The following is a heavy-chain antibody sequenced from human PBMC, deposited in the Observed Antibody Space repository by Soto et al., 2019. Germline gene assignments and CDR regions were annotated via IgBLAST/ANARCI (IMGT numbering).Heavy chain of an antibody. CDR3: ARDRGQQLAPFDY. J-gene: IGHJ4*02. CDR2: IKQDGSEK. Sequence: EVQLVESGGGLVQPGGSLRLSCAASGFTFSSYWMSWVRQAPGKGLEWVANIKQDGSEKYYVDSVKGRFTISRDNAKNSLYLQMNSLRAEDTAVYYCARDRGQQLAPFDYWGQGTLVTVSS. V-gene: IGHV3-7*01. D-gene: IGHD6-13*01. CDR1: GFTFSSYW.